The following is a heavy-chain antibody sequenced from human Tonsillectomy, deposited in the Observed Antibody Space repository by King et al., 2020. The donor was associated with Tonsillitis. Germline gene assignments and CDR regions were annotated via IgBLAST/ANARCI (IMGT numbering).Heavy chain of an antibody. CDR1: GGSISSASYY. D-gene: IGHD3-10*01. CDR2: IYYSGST. J-gene: IGHJ3*02. CDR3: VRSRGRGPFDI. V-gene: IGHV4-39*01. Sequence: QLQESGPGLVKPSETLSLTCTVSGGSISSASYYWGWIRQPPGKGLEWIAHIYYSGSTYYNPSLRRRVTISVDTSKNQFSLRLTAVTASDTAVYYCVRSRGRGPFDIWGQGTMVTVSS.